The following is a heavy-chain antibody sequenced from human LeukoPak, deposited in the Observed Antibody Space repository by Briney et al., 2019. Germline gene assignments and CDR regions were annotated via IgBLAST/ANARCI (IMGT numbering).Heavy chain of an antibody. CDR1: GFTFSSYW. J-gene: IGHJ4*02. CDR2: IKQDGSEK. V-gene: IGHV3-7*01. CDR3: ARGAQYCNGGSCFEYYFIY. D-gene: IGHD2-15*01. Sequence: PGGSLRLSCAASGFTFSSYWMSWVRQAPGKGLEWVGNIKQDGSEKYYADSVKGRFTISRDNAKNSLYLQMNSLRAEDTAVYYCARGAQYCNGGSCFEYYFIYWGQGTLVTVSS.